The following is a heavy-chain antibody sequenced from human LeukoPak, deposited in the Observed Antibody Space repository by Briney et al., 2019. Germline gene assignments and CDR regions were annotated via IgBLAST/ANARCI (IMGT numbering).Heavy chain of an antibody. CDR3: ARHSDWNENYFDY. CDR2: IYSSEHT. J-gene: IGHJ4*02. V-gene: IGHV4-4*07. D-gene: IGHD1-1*01. Sequence: PSETLSLTCTVSGGSIRSLYWSWIRQPAGKGLEWIGRIYSSEHTNYNPSLKSRVTISVDTSKNQFSLRLSSVTAADTAVYYCARHSDWNENYFDYWGQGTLVAVSS. CDR1: GGSIRSLY.